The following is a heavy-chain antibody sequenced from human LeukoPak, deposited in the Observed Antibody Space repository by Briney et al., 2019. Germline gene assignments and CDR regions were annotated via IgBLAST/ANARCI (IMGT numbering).Heavy chain of an antibody. V-gene: IGHV4-4*02. CDR1: GGSVSNSEW. Sequence: SETLSLTCAASGGSVSNSEWWNWARQTPGKGLEWIGEIYHSGSTNYSPSLKGRVTMSVDTSKNQFSLKVTSVTAADTAVYYCARGQRKWLQAYYFYAMDVWGQGTTVTVS. J-gene: IGHJ6*02. CDR3: ARGQRKWLQAYYFYAMDV. D-gene: IGHD6-19*01. CDR2: IYHSGST.